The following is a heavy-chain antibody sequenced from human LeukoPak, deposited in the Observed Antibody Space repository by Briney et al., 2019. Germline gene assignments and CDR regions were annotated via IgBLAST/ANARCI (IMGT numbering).Heavy chain of an antibody. V-gene: IGHV1-24*01. D-gene: IGHD2-15*01. CDR3: ATGGDGCSGGSCPLDYPNWFDP. CDR1: GYTLTELS. Sequence: ASVKVSCKVSGYTLTELSMHWVRQAPGKGLGWMGGFDPEDGETIYAQKFQGRVTMTEDTSTDTAYMELSSLRSEDTAVYYCATGGDGCSGGSCPLDYPNWFDPWGQGTLVTVSS. J-gene: IGHJ5*02. CDR2: FDPEDGET.